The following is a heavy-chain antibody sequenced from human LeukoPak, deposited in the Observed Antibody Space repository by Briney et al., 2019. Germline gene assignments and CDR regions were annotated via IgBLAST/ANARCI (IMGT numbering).Heavy chain of an antibody. CDR2: INPNSGGT. V-gene: IGHV1-2*02. Sequence: ASVKVSCKASGYTFTGYYMHWVRQAPGQGLEWMGWINPNSGGTNYAQKFQGRVTMTRDTSISTAYMELSRLRSDDTAVYYCARDRGLTPLGYCSSTSCYRIYGVLDVWGKGTTVTVSS. CDR1: GYTFTGYY. D-gene: IGHD2-2*01. J-gene: IGHJ6*04. CDR3: ARDRGLTPLGYCSSTSCYRIYGVLDV.